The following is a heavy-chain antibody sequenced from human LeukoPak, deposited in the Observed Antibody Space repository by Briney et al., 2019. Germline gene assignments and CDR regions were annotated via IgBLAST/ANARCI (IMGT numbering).Heavy chain of an antibody. V-gene: IGHV3-66*01. J-gene: IGHJ3*02. Sequence: GGSLKLSCAASGFSVSVNYMSWVRQAPGKGLEWVSTLFASGYSTYADSVKGRFTISRDNPKNTLDLQMNSLRAEDTAVYYCARGESWYDAFDIWGQGTMVTVSS. CDR1: GFSVSVNY. CDR3: ARGESWYDAFDI. D-gene: IGHD6-13*01. CDR2: LFASGYS.